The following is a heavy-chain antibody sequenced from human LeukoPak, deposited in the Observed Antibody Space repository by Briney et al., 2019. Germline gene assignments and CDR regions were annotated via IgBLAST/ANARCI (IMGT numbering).Heavy chain of an antibody. V-gene: IGHV4-4*09. CDR3: ARHSPGYGGPTFDS. CDR2: IYTSGST. D-gene: IGHD4-23*01. Sequence: SETLSLTCTVSGGSISSYYWSWIRQPPGKGLEWIGYIYTSGSTNYNPSLKSRVTISVDTSKNQFSLKLSSVTAADTAVYYCARHSPGYGGPTFDSWGQGTLVTVSS. J-gene: IGHJ4*02. CDR1: GGSISSYY.